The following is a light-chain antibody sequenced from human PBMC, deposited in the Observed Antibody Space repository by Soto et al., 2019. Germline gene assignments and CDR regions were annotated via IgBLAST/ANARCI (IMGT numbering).Light chain of an antibody. CDR1: QSVRSK. CDR2: GAS. J-gene: IGKJ5*01. CDR3: QQYDNWPPIT. Sequence: IVMTQSPATLSVPPGERATLSCRASQSVRSKLAWYQQKPGQAPRLLIYGASTRATGIPARFSGSGSGTEFTLTISRLQSEDFAVYYCQQYDNWPPITFGQGTRLEIK. V-gene: IGKV3-15*01.